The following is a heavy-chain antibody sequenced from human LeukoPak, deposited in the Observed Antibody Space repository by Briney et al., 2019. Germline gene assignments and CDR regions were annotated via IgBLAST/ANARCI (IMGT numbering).Heavy chain of an antibody. Sequence: GGSLRLPCAASGFTFSSYGMHWVRQAPGKGLEWVAFIRDDGSNKYYTDSVKGRFTISRDNSKNTLYLQVNSLRAEDTAVYYCAKFTYVDFDYWGQGTLVTVSS. V-gene: IGHV3-30*02. CDR2: IRDDGSNK. D-gene: IGHD3-16*01. CDR1: GFTFSSYG. CDR3: AKFTYVDFDY. J-gene: IGHJ4*02.